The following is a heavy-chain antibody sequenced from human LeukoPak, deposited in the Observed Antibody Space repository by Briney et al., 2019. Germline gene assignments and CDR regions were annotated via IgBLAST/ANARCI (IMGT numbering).Heavy chain of an antibody. CDR1: GFTFSSYG. CDR2: IWYDGSNK. D-gene: IGHD3-9*01. J-gene: IGHJ4*02. V-gene: IGHV3-33*01. CDR3: ARGQRGYDILTGYHVSYFDY. Sequence: GGSLRLSCAASGFTFSSYGMHWVRQAPGKGLEWVAVIWYDGSNKYYADSVKGRFTISRDNSKNTLYLQMNSLRAEDTAVYYCARGQRGYDILTGYHVSYFDYWGQGTLVTVSS.